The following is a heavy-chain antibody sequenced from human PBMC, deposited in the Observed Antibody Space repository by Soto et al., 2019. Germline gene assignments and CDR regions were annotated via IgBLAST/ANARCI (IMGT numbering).Heavy chain of an antibody. V-gene: IGHV3-64*01. CDR3: ARAMYYYDSSGYYEALVY. CDR1: GFIFSSYA. Sequence: GGSLRLSCAASGFIFSSYAMHWVRQAPGKGLEYVSAISSNGDSTYYANSVKGRFTISRDNSKNTLYLQMNSLRAEDTAVYYCARAMYYYDSSGYYEALVYWGQGTLVTVSS. D-gene: IGHD3-22*01. CDR2: ISSNGDST. J-gene: IGHJ4*02.